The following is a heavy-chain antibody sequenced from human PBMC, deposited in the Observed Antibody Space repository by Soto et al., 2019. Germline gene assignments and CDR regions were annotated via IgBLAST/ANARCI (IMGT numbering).Heavy chain of an antibody. CDR2: IYYSGNT. J-gene: IGHJ4*02. CDR1: GGSMSSNY. Sequence: PSETLSLTCTVSGGSMSSNYWSWIRQPPGKGLEYIGYIYYSGNTNYNPSLKSRVTISVDTSKNQFSLKLTSVTAADTAVYYCARGGWYVDYWGQGTLVTVSS. D-gene: IGHD6-19*01. V-gene: IGHV4-59*01. CDR3: ARGGWYVDY.